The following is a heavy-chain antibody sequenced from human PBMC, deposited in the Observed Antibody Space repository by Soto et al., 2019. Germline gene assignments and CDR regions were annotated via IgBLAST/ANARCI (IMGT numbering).Heavy chain of an antibody. CDR2: ISSSSSYI. J-gene: IGHJ6*02. V-gene: IGHV3-21*01. D-gene: IGHD6-13*01. CDR3: ALAAAGTDHYYYGMDV. Sequence: EVQLVESGGGLVKPGGSLRLSCAASGFTFSSYSMNWVRQAPGKGLEWVSSISSSSSYIYYADSVKGRFTISRDNAKNSLYLQMNSLRAEDTAVYYCALAAAGTDHYYYGMDVWGQGTTVTVSS. CDR1: GFTFSSYS.